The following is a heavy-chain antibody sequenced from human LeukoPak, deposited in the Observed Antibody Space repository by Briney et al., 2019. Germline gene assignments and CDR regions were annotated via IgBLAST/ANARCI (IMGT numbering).Heavy chain of an antibody. J-gene: IGHJ4*02. CDR1: GFTFSSYA. CDR2: ISGSGGST. D-gene: IGHD2-21*01. CDR3: AKGGGEVQHYLDY. V-gene: IGHV3-23*01. Sequence: QPGGSLRLSCAASGFTFSSYAMSWVRQAPGKGLEWVSGISGSGGSTNYADSVKGRFTISRDNSKNTLYLQMNSLRAEDTAVYYCAKGGGEVQHYLDYWGQGTLVTVSA.